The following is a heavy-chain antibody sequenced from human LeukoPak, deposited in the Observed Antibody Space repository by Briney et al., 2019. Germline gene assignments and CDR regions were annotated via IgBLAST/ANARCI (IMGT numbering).Heavy chain of an antibody. CDR1: GFTFSSYA. Sequence: GSLRLSCATSGFTFSSYAMNWVRQAPGKGLECVSFISTSGDFTYYAASVKGRFTVSRDNSKNTLYLQMNSLRAEDTAVYYCARADYDSSGYLGYWGQGTLVTVSS. V-gene: IGHV3-23*01. CDR3: ARADYDSSGYLGY. CDR2: ISTSGDFT. J-gene: IGHJ4*02. D-gene: IGHD3-22*01.